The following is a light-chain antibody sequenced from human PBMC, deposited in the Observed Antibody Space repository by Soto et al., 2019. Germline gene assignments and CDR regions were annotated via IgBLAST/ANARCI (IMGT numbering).Light chain of an antibody. CDR3: QQYHDYPWT. CDR1: QAIRND. CDR2: AAS. V-gene: IGKV1-6*01. J-gene: IGKJ1*01. Sequence: AIQMTQSPSSLSASVGDRVTITCRANQAIRNDLGWYQQRPGKALKLLIYAASNLHSGVPSRFSGSGSGTDFTLTISSLQPEDFATYYCQQYHDYPWTFGQGTKLEI.